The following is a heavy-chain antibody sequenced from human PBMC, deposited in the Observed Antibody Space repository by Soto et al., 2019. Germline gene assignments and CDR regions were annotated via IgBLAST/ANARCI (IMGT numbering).Heavy chain of an antibody. J-gene: IGHJ6*02. V-gene: IGHV5-10-1*01. CDR1: GSTFTTYW. CDR2: IDPSDSYT. CDR3: ARSFDSSSTYGMDV. D-gene: IGHD6-13*01. Sequence: GESLKSSCKGSGSTFTTYWINWVRQIPGKGLEWMGRIDPSDSYTKYSPSFQGHVIMSADKSISTAYLHWSSLKASDTAIYYCARSFDSSSTYGMDVWGQGTTVTVSS.